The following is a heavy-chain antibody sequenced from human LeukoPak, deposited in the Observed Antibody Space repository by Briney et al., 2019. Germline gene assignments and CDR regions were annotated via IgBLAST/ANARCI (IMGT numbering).Heavy chain of an antibody. D-gene: IGHD5-18*01. J-gene: IGHJ4*02. CDR3: AREMPPDTAMALDY. CDR2: IKQDGSEK. CDR1: GFTLSNHW. V-gene: IGHV3-7*01. Sequence: RGSLRLSCAASGFTLSNHWMIWVRQAPGKGLEWVANIKQDGSEKYYVDSVKGRFTISRDNAKNSLYLQMDSLRAEDTAVYYCAREMPPDTAMALDYWGQGTLVTVSS.